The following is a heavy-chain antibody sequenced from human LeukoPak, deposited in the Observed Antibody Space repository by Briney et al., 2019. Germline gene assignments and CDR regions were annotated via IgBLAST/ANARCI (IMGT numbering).Heavy chain of an antibody. CDR2: ITISNTYI. V-gene: IGHV3-21*01. J-gene: IGHJ5*02. CDR3: ARASKPWLQLT. CDR1: GFPFSPYT. D-gene: IGHD5-24*01. Sequence: KSGGFLRLSCAASGFPFSPYTMSWVRQAPGKGLEWVSSITISNTYIYYADSVKGRFTISRDNAKNSLYLQMNSLRAEDTAVYYCARASKPWLQLTWGQGTLVTVSS.